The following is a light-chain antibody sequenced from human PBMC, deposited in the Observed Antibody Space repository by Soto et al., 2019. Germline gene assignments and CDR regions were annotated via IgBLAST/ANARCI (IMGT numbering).Light chain of an antibody. V-gene: IGKV2-28*01. CDR1: QSLLPGNGYNY. CDR2: LGS. Sequence: DIVMTQSPLSLPVTPGEPASSSCRSSQSLLPGNGYNYLDWYLQKPGQSPQLLIYLGSNRASGVPDRFSGSGSGTDFTLKISRVEAEDVGVYYCMQALQTPVTFGHGTKLEIK. J-gene: IGKJ2*01. CDR3: MQALQTPVT.